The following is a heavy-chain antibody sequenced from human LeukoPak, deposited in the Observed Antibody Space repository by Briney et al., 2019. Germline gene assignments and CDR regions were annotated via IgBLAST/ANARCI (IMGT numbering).Heavy chain of an antibody. CDR1: GGSISSSNYY. CDR2: IYYSGST. D-gene: IGHD3-10*01. Sequence: SETLSLTCTVSGGSISSSNYYWGWIRQPPGKGLEWIGSIYYSGSTYYNPSLKSRVTISVDTSKNQFSLRLSSVTAADTAGYYCARHGFYYGSGSLEYFQHWGQGTLVTVSS. J-gene: IGHJ1*01. CDR3: ARHGFYYGSGSLEYFQH. V-gene: IGHV4-39*01.